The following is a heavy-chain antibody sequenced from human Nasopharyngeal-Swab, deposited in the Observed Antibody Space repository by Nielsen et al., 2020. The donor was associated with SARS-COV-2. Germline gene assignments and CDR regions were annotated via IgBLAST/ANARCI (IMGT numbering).Heavy chain of an antibody. CDR2: ISYDGSNK. D-gene: IGHD2-15*01. J-gene: IGHJ3*02. CDR1: GFTFSSYA. Sequence: GGSLRLSCAASGFTFSSYAMHWVRQAPGKGLAWVAVISYDGSNKYYADSVKGRFTISRDNSKNTLYLQMNSLRAEDTAVYYCAKDLGYCSGGSCYGDAFDIWGQGTMVTVSS. CDR3: AKDLGYCSGGSCYGDAFDI. V-gene: IGHV3-30-3*01.